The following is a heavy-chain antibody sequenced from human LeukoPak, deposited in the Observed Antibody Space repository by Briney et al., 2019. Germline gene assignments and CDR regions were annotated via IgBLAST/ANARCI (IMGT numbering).Heavy chain of an antibody. CDR3: AKANRYNHGPVYYFDY. CDR2: ITTSGDYT. D-gene: IGHD5-18*01. CDR1: GFTFSAYA. Sequence: PGGSLRLSCAASGFTFSAYAMSWVRQAPGKGLEWVSVITTSGDYTYYADSVKGRFTISRDNSKNTLYLHMNSLRPEDTAVYYCAKANRYNHGPVYYFDYWGQGTLVTVSS. J-gene: IGHJ4*02. V-gene: IGHV3-23*01.